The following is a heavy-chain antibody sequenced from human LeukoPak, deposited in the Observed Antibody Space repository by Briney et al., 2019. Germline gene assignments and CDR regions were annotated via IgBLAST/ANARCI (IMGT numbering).Heavy chain of an antibody. V-gene: IGHV3-23*01. CDR3: ARDRGYSSGLYRIDY. CDR2: ISGSGGST. J-gene: IGHJ4*02. D-gene: IGHD2-15*01. Sequence: PGGSLRLSCAASGFTFSSYAMSWVRQAPGKGLEWVSAISGSGGSTYYADSVKGRFTISRDNPKNSLYLQMNSLRAEDTAVYYCARDRGYSSGLYRIDYWGQGTLVTVSS. CDR1: GFTFSSYA.